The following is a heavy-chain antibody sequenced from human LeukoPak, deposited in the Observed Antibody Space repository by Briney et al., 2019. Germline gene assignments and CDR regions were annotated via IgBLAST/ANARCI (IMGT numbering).Heavy chain of an antibody. D-gene: IGHD3-22*01. CDR2: ISVSNGDT. V-gene: IGHV1-18*01. Sequence: ASVKVSCKTSGFRFSTSAISWVRQVPGQGLEWMGWISVSNGDTNYAQNLQGRVTMTTDTSTSTAHLELRSLGSDDTAVYYCVRDRARIEVVTTTSNFFDPWGQGTLVTVSS. J-gene: IGHJ5*02. CDR1: GFRFSTSA. CDR3: VRDRARIEVVTTTSNFFDP.